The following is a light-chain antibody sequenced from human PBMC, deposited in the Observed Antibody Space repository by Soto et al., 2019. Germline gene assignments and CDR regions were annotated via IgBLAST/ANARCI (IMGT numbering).Light chain of an antibody. J-gene: IGLJ1*01. CDR1: SSDVGGYNY. V-gene: IGLV2-14*01. CDR3: CSYTRSSTYL. CDR2: EVS. Sequence: QTLLTHSASMPGSPGQSITISCTATSSDVGGYNYVSWYQQHPGKAPKLMIYEVSNRPSGVSSRFSGYKSGNTASLTISGLQAEDEGDYYCCSYTRSSTYLFGTGTKVTVL.